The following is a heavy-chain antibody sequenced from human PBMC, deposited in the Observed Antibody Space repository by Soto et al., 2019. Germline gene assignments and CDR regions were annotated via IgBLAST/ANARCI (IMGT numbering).Heavy chain of an antibody. Sequence: GGSLRLSCAASGFTFSNYAMNWVRQAPGKGLEWVSSSSSSSGSTYYADSVKGRFTISRDNAKNSLYLQMNSLRAEDTAVYYCARGADILTGYYMGAFDIWGQGTMVTVSS. CDR1: GFTFSNYA. J-gene: IGHJ3*02. CDR2: SSSSSGST. CDR3: ARGADILTGYYMGAFDI. D-gene: IGHD3-9*01. V-gene: IGHV3-21*01.